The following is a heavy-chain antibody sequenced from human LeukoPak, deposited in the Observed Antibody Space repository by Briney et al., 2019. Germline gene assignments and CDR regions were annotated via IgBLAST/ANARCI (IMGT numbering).Heavy chain of an antibody. Sequence: GASVKVSCKASGYTFTGYYMHWVRQAPGQGLEWMGWINPNSGGTNYAQKFQGWVTMTRDTSISTAYMELSRLRSDDTAVYYCARGKVYDILTGYLEYYFDYWGQGTLVTVSS. CDR2: INPNSGGT. CDR3: ARGKVYDILTGYLEYYFDY. CDR1: GYTFTGYY. V-gene: IGHV1-2*04. D-gene: IGHD3-9*01. J-gene: IGHJ4*02.